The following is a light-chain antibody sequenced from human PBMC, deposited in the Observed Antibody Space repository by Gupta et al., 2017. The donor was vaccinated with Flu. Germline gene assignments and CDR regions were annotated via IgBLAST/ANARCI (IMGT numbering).Light chain of an antibody. V-gene: IGLV2-18*02. CDR3: SSYTSSYTYV. CDR1: SSDVGTYNR. J-gene: IGLJ1*01. CDR2: EVS. Sequence: QSALTQPPSVSGSPGQSVTICCTGTSSDVGTYNRVSWYQQSPGTAPKLMIYEVSHRPSGVPDRFSGSKYGNTASLTISGLQGEDEADYYCSSYTSSYTYVFGTGTKVTVL.